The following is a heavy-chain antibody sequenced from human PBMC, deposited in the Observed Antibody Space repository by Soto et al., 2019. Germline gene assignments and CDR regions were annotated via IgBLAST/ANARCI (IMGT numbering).Heavy chain of an antibody. CDR3: ARGGVVVPAAMRVGRFDY. J-gene: IGHJ4*02. V-gene: IGHV1-2*04. CDR1: GYTFTGYY. Sequence: GASVKVSCKASGYTFTGYYMHWVRQAPGQGLEWMGWINPNSGGTNYAQKFQGWVTMTRDTSISTAYMELSRLRSDDTAVYYCARGGVVVPAAMRVGRFDYWGQGTLVTVSS. CDR2: INPNSGGT. D-gene: IGHD2-2*01.